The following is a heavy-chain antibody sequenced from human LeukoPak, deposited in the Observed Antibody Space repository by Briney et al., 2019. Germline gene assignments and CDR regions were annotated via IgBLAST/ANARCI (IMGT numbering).Heavy chain of an antibody. CDR3: ARTNKYYDILTGYPGRYYFDY. CDR2: INHSGST. J-gene: IGHJ4*02. CDR1: GGSFSGYY. D-gene: IGHD3-9*01. V-gene: IGHV4-34*01. Sequence: PSETLPLTCAVYGGSFSGYYWSWIRQPPGKGLEWIGEINHSGSTNYNPSLKSRVTISVDTSKNQFSLKLSSVTAADTAVYYCARTNKYYDILTGYPGRYYFDYWGQGTLVTVSS.